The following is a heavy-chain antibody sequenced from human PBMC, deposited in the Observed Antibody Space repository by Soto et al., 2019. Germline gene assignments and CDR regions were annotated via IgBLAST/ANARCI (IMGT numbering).Heavy chain of an antibody. CDR2: IYYSGST. Sequence: TLSLTCTVSGGSISSGGYYWSWIRQHPGKSLEWIGYIYYSGSTYYNPSLKSRVTISVDTSKNQFSLKLSSVTAADTAVYYCARARRGYSFPVDYWGQGTLVTVSS. D-gene: IGHD5-18*01. CDR3: ARARRGYSFPVDY. CDR1: GGSISSGGYY. V-gene: IGHV4-31*03. J-gene: IGHJ4*02.